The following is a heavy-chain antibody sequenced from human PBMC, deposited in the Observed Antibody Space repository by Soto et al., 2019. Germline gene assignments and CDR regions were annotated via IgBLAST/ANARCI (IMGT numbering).Heavy chain of an antibody. J-gene: IGHJ6*03. D-gene: IGHD4-17*01. CDR1: GFTFSSYW. V-gene: IGHV3-7*01. CDR3: ARDQATVTTYYYYYYYMDV. Sequence: PGGSLRLSCAASGFTFSSYWMSWVRRAPGKGLEWVANIKQDGSEKYYVDSVKGRFTISRDNAKNSLYLQMNSLRAEDTAVYYSARDQATVTTYYYYYYYMDVWGKGTTVTVSS. CDR2: IKQDGSEK.